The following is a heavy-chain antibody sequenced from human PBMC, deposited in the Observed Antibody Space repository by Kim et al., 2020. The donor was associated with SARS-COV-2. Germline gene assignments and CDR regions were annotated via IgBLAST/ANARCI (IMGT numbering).Heavy chain of an antibody. J-gene: IGHJ6*02. D-gene: IGHD3-10*01. CDR2: FDPEDGAT. CDR3: AKFWFGESPVYYYGMDV. CDR1: GYSLNELS. V-gene: IGHV1-24*01. Sequence: ASVKVSCKVSGYSLNELSIHWVRQAPGQGLEWMGGFDPEDGATIYAQKFQGRVTLTEDTSTDTAYMELSRLSSEDTAIYFCAKFWFGESPVYYYGMDVWGQGTTVTVSS.